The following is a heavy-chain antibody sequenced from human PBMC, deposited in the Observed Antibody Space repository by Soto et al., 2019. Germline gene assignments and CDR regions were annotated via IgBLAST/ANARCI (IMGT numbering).Heavy chain of an antibody. J-gene: IGHJ5*02. D-gene: IGHD1-1*01. V-gene: IGHV6-1*01. CDR2: TYYRSKWYN. CDR3: ARDKTSNNWSKWFDP. Sequence: SQPLSLTCAISGDSVSSDIVACNCIRQSPSRGLEWLGRTYYRSKWYNDYAVSVKSRITINSDTSKNQFSLHLNSVTPEDTAVYHCARDKTSNNWSKWFDPWGQRTLVTVSS. CDR1: GDSVSSDIVA.